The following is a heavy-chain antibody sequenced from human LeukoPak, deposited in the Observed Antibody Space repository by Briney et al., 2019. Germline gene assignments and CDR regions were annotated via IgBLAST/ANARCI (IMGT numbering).Heavy chain of an antibody. J-gene: IGHJ4*02. CDR1: GFTFSTYE. CDR3: ARDPALDY. CDR2: ISSSGSTI. Sequence: GGSPRLSCAASGFTFSTYEMNWVRQAPGKGLEWVSYISSSGSTIYYADSVKGRFTISRDNAKHSLYLHMNSLRAEDTAVYYCARDPALDYWGQGTLVTVSS. V-gene: IGHV3-48*03.